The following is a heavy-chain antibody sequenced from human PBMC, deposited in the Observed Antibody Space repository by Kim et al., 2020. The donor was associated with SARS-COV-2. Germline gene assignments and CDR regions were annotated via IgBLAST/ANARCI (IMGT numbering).Heavy chain of an antibody. J-gene: IGHJ4*02. V-gene: IGHV1-2*02. D-gene: IGHD6-19*01. CDR3: ARDRDSSGWYLDY. Sequence: YAQKFQGRVTMTRDTSISTAYMGLSRLRSDDTAVYYCARDRDSSGWYLDYWGQGTLVTVSS.